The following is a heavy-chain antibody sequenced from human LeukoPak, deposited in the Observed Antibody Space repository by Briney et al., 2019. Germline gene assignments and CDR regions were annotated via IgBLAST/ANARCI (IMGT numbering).Heavy chain of an antibody. J-gene: IGHJ6*02. CDR2: TSSDGSDK. Sequence: GMSLRLSCAASGFRFSSFALHWVRQAPGKGLEWVAITSSDGSDKYYADSMKGRFTISRDNSKNTLYLQMNTLRAEDTAVYYCARDQNYYGLDVWGQGTMVTVSS. CDR3: ARDQNYYGLDV. V-gene: IGHV3-30-3*01. CDR1: GFRFSSFA.